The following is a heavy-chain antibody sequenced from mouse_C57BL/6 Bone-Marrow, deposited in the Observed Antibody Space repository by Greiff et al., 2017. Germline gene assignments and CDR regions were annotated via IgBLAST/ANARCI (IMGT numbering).Heavy chain of an antibody. CDR2: ISDGGSYT. J-gene: IGHJ4*01. Sequence: EVMLVESGGGLVKPGGSLKLSCAASGFTFSSYAMSWVRQTPEKRLEWVSTISDGGSYTYYPDNVKGRFTISRDNAKNNLFLQMCHLKSEDTAIYNCESDGETAQAFYAMDYWGQGTSVTVSS. CDR3: ESDGETAQAFYAMDY. D-gene: IGHD3-2*02. V-gene: IGHV5-4*03. CDR1: GFTFSSYA.